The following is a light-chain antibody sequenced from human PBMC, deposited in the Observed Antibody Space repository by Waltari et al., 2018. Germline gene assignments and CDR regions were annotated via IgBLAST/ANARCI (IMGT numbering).Light chain of an antibody. CDR2: GQN. J-gene: IGLJ3*02. Sequence: QSVLTQPPSASGTPGQRVTISCSGSYSNIGSNPVNWYQQVPGTAPKLLISGQNQRPSGVPDRFSASQSDTSASLAISGLQSDDEAIYYCASWDDSLNGRGVFGGGTTLTVL. CDR3: ASWDDSLNGRGV. CDR1: YSNIGSNP. V-gene: IGLV1-44*01.